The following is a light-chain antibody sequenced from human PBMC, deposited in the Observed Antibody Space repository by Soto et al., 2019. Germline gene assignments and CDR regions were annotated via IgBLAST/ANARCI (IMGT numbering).Light chain of an antibody. J-gene: IGKJ1*01. V-gene: IGKV3-15*01. CDR2: GAS. CDR1: QSVSSN. Sequence: EIVMTQSPATLSVSPGERVTLSCRASQSVSSNLAWYQQQPGQAPRLLIYGASTRATGFPARFSGSGSERDFTLTISRLEPEDAAVYYCQQYLNSPRTFGQGTKLEIK. CDR3: QQYLNSPRT.